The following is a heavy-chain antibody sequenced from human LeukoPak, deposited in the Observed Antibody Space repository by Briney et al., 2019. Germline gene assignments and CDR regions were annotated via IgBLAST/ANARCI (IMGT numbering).Heavy chain of an antibody. CDR3: ATDAKGGDYYDSSGYGLFDY. CDR1: GYTFTSYG. CDR2: ISAYNGNT. V-gene: IGHV1-18*01. J-gene: IGHJ4*02. Sequence: ASVKVSCKASGYTFTSYGISWVRQAPGQGLEWMGWISAYNGNTNYAQKFQGRVTMTEDTSTDTAYMELSSLRSEDTAVYYCATDAKGGDYYDSSGYGLFDYWGQGTLVTVSS. D-gene: IGHD3-22*01.